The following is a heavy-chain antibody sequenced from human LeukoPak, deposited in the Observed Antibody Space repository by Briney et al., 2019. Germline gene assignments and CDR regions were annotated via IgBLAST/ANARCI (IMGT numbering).Heavy chain of an antibody. V-gene: IGHV3-7*01. J-gene: IGHJ6*03. CDR1: GFTFSSYW. CDR2: IKQDGSEK. D-gene: IGHD5-18*01. Sequence: GGSLRLSCAASGFTFSSYWMSWVRQAPGKGLEWVANIKQDGSEKYYVDSVKGRFTISRDNAKNSLYLQMNSLRAEDTAVYYCARVGVDTFYYYYMDVWGKGTTVTVSS. CDR3: ARVGVDTFYYYYMDV.